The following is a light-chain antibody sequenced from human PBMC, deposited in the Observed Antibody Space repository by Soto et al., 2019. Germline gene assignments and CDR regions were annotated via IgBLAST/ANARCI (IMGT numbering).Light chain of an antibody. CDR2: GAS. Sequence: EIVLTQSPGTLSLSPGERATLSCRASQSVSSNYLAWYQQKRGQAPRLLIYGASSRASGIPTRFSGSGSGTDFTLTISRLEPEEFAVYYCQKYDTSPRTFGQGTKVEI. CDR1: QSVSSNY. CDR3: QKYDTSPRT. J-gene: IGKJ1*01. V-gene: IGKV3-20*01.